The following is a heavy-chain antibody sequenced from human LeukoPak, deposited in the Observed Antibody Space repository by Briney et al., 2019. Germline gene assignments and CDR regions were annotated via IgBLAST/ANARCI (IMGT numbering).Heavy chain of an antibody. CDR1: GYTFTVYY. Sequence: AAVKVSCKASGYTFTVYYMHWVRQAPGQGREWMGWINPNSGGTNYAQKFQGRVTMTRDTSISTAYMELSRLRSDDTAVYYCARGVGQQLVPDYWGQGTLVTVSS. CDR2: INPNSGGT. D-gene: IGHD6-13*01. J-gene: IGHJ4*02. V-gene: IGHV1-2*02. CDR3: ARGVGQQLVPDY.